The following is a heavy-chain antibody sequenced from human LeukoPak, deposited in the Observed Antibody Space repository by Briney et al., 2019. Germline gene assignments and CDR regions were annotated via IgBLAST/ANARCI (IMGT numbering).Heavy chain of an antibody. D-gene: IGHD2-15*01. CDR1: GYTFTGYY. CDR3: ARDERFCNGDNHYPDLGY. Sequence: ASVKVSCKASGYTFTGYYMFWVRQAPGQGLEWMGWINPNTGATKYEQNFQGRVTLTRDTSIRTTFMELSSLRSDDTAFYYCARDERFCNGDNHYPDLGYWGQGTLVTVSS. J-gene: IGHJ4*02. CDR2: INPNTGAT. V-gene: IGHV1-2*02.